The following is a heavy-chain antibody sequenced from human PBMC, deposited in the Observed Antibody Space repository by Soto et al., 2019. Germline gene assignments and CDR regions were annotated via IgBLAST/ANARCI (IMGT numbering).Heavy chain of an antibody. D-gene: IGHD3-16*01. J-gene: IGHJ1*01. Sequence: QVQLVESGGGVVQPGTSLRVSCVGSGFTFRSYVIHWVRQAPGKGLEWVALTSYDGRDKYYADSVRGRFTISRDNSRNTVDLQMDSLKLEDTALYYCARWGTTGGLDVWGQGTLVSVS. V-gene: IGHV3-30*19. CDR3: ARWGTTGGLDV. CDR1: GFTFRSYV. CDR2: TSYDGRDK.